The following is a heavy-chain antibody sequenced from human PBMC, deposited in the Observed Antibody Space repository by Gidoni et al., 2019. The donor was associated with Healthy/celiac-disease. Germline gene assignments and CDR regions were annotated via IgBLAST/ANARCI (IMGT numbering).Heavy chain of an antibody. V-gene: IGHV3-33*01. CDR3: ARDGTRGYEGFRNWFDP. CDR1: GFPFSSHG. D-gene: IGHD3-22*01. CDR2: IWYDGSNK. J-gene: IGHJ5*02. Sequence: QVQLVESGGGVVQPGRSLRLSCAASGFPFSSHGMHWVRQAPGKGLDGVAVIWYDGSNKYYADSVKGRFTISRDNSKNTLYLQMNSLRAEDTAVYYCARDGTRGYEGFRNWFDPWGQGTLVTVSS.